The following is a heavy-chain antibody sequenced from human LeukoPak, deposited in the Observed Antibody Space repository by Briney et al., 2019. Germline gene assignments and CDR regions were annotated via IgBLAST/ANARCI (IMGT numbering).Heavy chain of an antibody. Sequence: PGGSLRLSCAASGFTFSSYAMSWVRQAPGKGLEWVSAISGSGDRTYYADSAKGRFTISRDNSKNTLYLQMNSLRAEDTAVYYCAKGGESSSWLFDYWGQGTLVPVSS. V-gene: IGHV3-23*01. J-gene: IGHJ4*02. CDR1: GFTFSSYA. D-gene: IGHD6-13*01. CDR2: ISGSGDRT. CDR3: AKGGESSSWLFDY.